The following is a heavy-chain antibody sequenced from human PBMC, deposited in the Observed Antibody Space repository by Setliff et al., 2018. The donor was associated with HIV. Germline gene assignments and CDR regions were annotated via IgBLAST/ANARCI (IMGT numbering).Heavy chain of an antibody. J-gene: IGHJ4*02. V-gene: IGHV1-18*01. CDR1: GYTFTNYV. D-gene: IGHD6-19*01. CDR2: ISAYNGNT. Sequence: GSSVKVSCKASGYTFTNYVMHWVRQAPGQSLEWMGGISAYNGNTNYAQKLQGIVTMTTDTSTSTAYMELRSLRSDATAVHYCARDGAVAGKADYWGQGTRVTVSS. CDR3: ARDGAVAGKADY.